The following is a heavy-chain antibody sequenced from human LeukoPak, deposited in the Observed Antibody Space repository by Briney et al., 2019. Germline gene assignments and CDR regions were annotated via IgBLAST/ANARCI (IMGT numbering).Heavy chain of an antibody. CDR3: ARTSDYRFEY. CDR2: TYGGGST. J-gene: IGHJ4*02. D-gene: IGHD3-9*01. Sequence: PGGSPRLSCAVSGITVSGKHMSWVRQAPGKGPEWVSITYGGGSTFFADSVKGRFTTSRDNSKNTVYLQMNTLRAEDTAVYYCARTSDYRFEYWGQGTLVTVSS. V-gene: IGHV3-53*01. CDR1: GITVSGKH.